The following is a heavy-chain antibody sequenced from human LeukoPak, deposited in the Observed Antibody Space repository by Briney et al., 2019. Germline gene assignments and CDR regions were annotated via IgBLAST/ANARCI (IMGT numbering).Heavy chain of an antibody. V-gene: IGHV3-74*01. J-gene: IGHJ5*02. CDR1: GFTFSTCA. CDR3: IRDFRSADL. CDR2: IYVDGRTT. Sequence: GGSLRLSCAASGFTFSTCAMSWVRQAPGKGLVWVSRIYVDGRTTNYADSVKGRFTISRDNAKNTVYLEMNSLSVEDTATYYCIRDFRSADLWGQGTLVTVTS.